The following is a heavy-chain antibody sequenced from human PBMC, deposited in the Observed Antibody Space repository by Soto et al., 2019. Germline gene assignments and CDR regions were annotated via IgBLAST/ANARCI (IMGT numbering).Heavy chain of an antibody. CDR3: ARGETEGLYAFDY. J-gene: IGHJ4*02. Sequence: GGSLRLSCAASGFTFSSYGMHWVRQAPGKGLEWVAVIWYDGSNKYYADSVKGRFTISRDNSKNTLYLQMNSLRAEDTAVYYCARGETEGLYAFDYWGQGTLVTVSS. CDR2: IWYDGSNK. D-gene: IGHD4-17*01. V-gene: IGHV3-33*01. CDR1: GFTFSSYG.